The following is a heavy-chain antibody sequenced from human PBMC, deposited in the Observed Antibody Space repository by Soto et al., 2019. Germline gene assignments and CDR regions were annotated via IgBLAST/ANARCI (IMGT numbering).Heavy chain of an antibody. D-gene: IGHD2-21*02. J-gene: IGHJ4*02. CDR3: ARTNCGGDCSCRHDRYYFDF. Sequence: SETLSLTCSVSGGSITSDDYYWRWIRQPPGRGLEWIGYIYYSGSTYYTPSLKSRLRISVDTSSNQFSLNLSSATAADTAVYFCARTNCGGDCSCRHDRYYFDFWGLGTLVTVPQ. CDR1: GGSITSDDYY. V-gene: IGHV4-30-4*01. CDR2: IYYSGST.